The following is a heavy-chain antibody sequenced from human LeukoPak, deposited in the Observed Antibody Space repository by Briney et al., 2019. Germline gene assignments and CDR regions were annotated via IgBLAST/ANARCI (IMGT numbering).Heavy chain of an antibody. CDR2: ISDSDRST. D-gene: IGHD1-26*01. J-gene: IGHJ4*02. Sequence: GGSLRLSCAASGFTFNNYGMSWVRQAPGKGLECVSGISDSDRSTYYADSVKGRFTISRDNSKNMLYLQMTGLRAEDTAVYYCAKTTRPLGAFDNSGQGTLVTVSS. V-gene: IGHV3-23*01. CDR3: AKTTRPLGAFDN. CDR1: GFTFNNYG.